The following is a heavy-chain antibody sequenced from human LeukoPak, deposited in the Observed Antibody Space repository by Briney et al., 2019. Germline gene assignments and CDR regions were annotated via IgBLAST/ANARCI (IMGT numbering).Heavy chain of an antibody. Sequence: PSETLSLTCTVSGPPLRSGYYYWGWIRQAPGKGLEWIASMYSSGNTYYNPSLQSRVTISVDTSKNQFSLTLSSVTAADTAVYYCARHPDCSSSSCYRWFDPWGQGILVTVSS. D-gene: IGHD2-2*02. CDR2: MYSSGNT. V-gene: IGHV4-39*01. J-gene: IGHJ5*02. CDR1: GPPLRSGYYY. CDR3: ARHPDCSSSSCYRWFDP.